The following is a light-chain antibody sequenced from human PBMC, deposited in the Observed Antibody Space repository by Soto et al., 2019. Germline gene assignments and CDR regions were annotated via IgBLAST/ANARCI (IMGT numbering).Light chain of an antibody. CDR3: SSYAGSHNYV. V-gene: IGLV2-14*01. Sequence: SALTQPASVSGSPGQSITISCTGTSSDVGGYSYVSWFQQHPGKVPKLMIYDVTNRPSGVSNRFSASKSGNTASLTISGLQAEDEADYYCSSYAGSHNYVFGSGTKVTVL. J-gene: IGLJ1*01. CDR1: SSDVGGYSY. CDR2: DVT.